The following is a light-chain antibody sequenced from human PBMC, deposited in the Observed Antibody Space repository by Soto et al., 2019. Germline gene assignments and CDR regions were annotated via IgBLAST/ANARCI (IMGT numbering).Light chain of an antibody. CDR1: QSVSSN. J-gene: IGKJ5*01. CDR2: DAS. CDR3: QQYHNWPIA. Sequence: ILWPPSPATLSLSAGARAPLSCRASQSVSSNLAWHQQKPGQAPRILMYDASTRATGIPARFSGSGSGTEFTLTISSLQSEDFAVYYCQQYHNWPIAFGQGTRLEIK. V-gene: IGKV3-15*01.